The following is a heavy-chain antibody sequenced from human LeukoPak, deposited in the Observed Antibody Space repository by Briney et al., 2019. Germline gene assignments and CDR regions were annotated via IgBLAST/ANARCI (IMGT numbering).Heavy chain of an antibody. J-gene: IGHJ4*02. CDR3: ARGGGYSYDFYYFDY. CDR2: INPNSGGT. CDR1: GYTFTGYY. Sequence: GASVKVSCKASGYTFTGYYMHWVRQAPGQGLEWMGWINPNSGGTNYAQKFQGRVTMTRDTSISTAYMELSRLRSDDTAVYYCARGGGYSYDFYYFDYWGQGTLVTVSS. V-gene: IGHV1-2*02. D-gene: IGHD5-18*01.